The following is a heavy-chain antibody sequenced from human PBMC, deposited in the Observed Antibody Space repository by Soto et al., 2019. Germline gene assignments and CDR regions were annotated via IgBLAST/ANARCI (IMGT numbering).Heavy chain of an antibody. J-gene: IGHJ6*02. CDR3: AKHAYTLYYYAMDV. V-gene: IGHV3-23*01. Sequence: PGGSLRLSCSASGFTFSSYAMSWVRQAPGKGLEWVSEITGSGDSTYYTDSVKGRFTISRDNSKNMLFLEMSSLRAEDTAVYYCAKHAYTLYYYAMDVWGQGTTVTVSS. CDR2: ITGSGDST. D-gene: IGHD4-4*01. CDR1: GFTFSSYA.